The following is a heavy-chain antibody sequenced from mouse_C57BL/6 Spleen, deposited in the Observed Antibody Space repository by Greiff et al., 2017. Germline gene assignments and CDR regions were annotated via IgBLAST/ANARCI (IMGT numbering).Heavy chain of an antibody. CDR3: ARVGTITTVRGFAY. CDR2: INPGSGGT. CDR1: GYAFPNYL. Sequence: QVQLQQSGAELVRPGTSVKVSCKASGYAFPNYLIEWVKQRPGQGLEWIGVINPGSGGTNYNEKFKGKATLTADKSSSTAYMQLSSLTSEDSAVYFCARVGTITTVRGFAYWGQGTLVTVSA. V-gene: IGHV1-54*01. J-gene: IGHJ3*01. D-gene: IGHD1-1*01.